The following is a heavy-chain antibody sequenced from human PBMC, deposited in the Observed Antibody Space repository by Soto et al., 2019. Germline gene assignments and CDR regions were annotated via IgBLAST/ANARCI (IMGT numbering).Heavy chain of an antibody. Sequence: ASVKVSCKASGYTFTSYAMHWVRQAPGQRLEWMGWINAGNGNTKYSQKFQGRVTITRDTSASTAYMELSSLRSEDTAVYYCARVPRPQTTVTISAFDIWGQGTMVTVSS. V-gene: IGHV1-3*01. D-gene: IGHD4-4*01. CDR3: ARVPRPQTTVTISAFDI. CDR1: GYTFTSYA. CDR2: INAGNGNT. J-gene: IGHJ3*02.